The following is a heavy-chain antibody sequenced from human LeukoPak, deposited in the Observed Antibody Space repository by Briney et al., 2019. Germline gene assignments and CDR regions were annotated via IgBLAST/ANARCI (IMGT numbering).Heavy chain of an antibody. CDR3: ASLTYEYGSSWPYYYYYYGMDV. Sequence: GGSLRLSCAASGFTFSSYAMSWVRQAPGRGLEWVSAISGSGGSTYYADSVKGRFTISRDNSKNTLYLQMNSLRAEDTAVYYCASLTYEYGSSWPYYYYYYGMDVWGQGTTVTVSS. J-gene: IGHJ6*02. V-gene: IGHV3-23*01. D-gene: IGHD6-13*01. CDR1: GFTFSSYA. CDR2: ISGSGGST.